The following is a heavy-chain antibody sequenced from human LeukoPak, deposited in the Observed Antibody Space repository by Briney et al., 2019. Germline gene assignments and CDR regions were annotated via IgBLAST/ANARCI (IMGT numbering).Heavy chain of an antibody. V-gene: IGHV4-39*07. J-gene: IGHJ2*01. CDR1: GGSISSSSYY. Sequence: PSETLSLTCTVSGGSISSSSYYWGWIRQPPGKGLEWIGSIYYSGSTYYNPSLKSRVTISVDTSKNQFSLKLSSVTAADTAVYYCASLSHGDYYDSSGYYYEGLEWYFDLWGRGTLVTVSS. D-gene: IGHD3-22*01. CDR2: IYYSGST. CDR3: ASLSHGDYYDSSGYYYEGLEWYFDL.